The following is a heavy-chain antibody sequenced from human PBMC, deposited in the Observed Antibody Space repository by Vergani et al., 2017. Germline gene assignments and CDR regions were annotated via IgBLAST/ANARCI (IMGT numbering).Heavy chain of an antibody. D-gene: IGHD6-6*01. CDR2: IYYSGST. J-gene: IGHJ6*03. Sequence: QVQLQESGPGLVKPSETLSLTCTVSGGSISSYYWSWIRQPPGKGLGWIGYIYYSGSTNYNPSLKSRVTISVDTSKNQFSLKLRSVTAADTAVYYCARDSRSGSSYGSLPYYYYYRDVWGKGTTVTVSS. CDR1: GGSISSYY. CDR3: ARDSRSGSSYGSLPYYYYYRDV. V-gene: IGHV4-59*01.